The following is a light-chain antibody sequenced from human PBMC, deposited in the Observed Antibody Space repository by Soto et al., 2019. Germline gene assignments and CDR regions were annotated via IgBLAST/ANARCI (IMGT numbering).Light chain of an antibody. J-gene: IGKJ5*01. Sequence: EIVLTHSPATLSLSPGERATLSCRASQSVSTYLAWYQQKPGQAPRLLIYDASNRVTGIPARFSGSGSGTDFTLTISSLEPEDFAVYYCQHRSNWLSITFGQGTRLEIK. CDR2: DAS. V-gene: IGKV3-11*01. CDR3: QHRSNWLSIT. CDR1: QSVSTY.